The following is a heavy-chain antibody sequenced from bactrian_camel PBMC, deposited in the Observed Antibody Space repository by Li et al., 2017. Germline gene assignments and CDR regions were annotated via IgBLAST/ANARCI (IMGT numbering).Heavy chain of an antibody. CDR2: IYTGSGNT. J-gene: IGHJ4*01. CDR3: AAVRRVCFGIWFRESIYTY. V-gene: IGHV3S40*01. CDR1: GYTYNRNC. Sequence: DVQLVESGGGSVQAGGSLRLSCAASGYTYNRNCMAWFRQAPGKEREGVARIYTGSGNTYYADSVKGRFTISQDNAKNTVYLQMNSLKPEDAAMYYCAAVRRVCFGIWFRESIYTYWGRGTQVTVS. D-gene: IGHD3*01.